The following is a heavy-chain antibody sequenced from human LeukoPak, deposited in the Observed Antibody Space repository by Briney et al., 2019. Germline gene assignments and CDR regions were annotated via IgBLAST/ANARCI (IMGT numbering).Heavy chain of an antibody. CDR1: GVSISSYY. J-gene: IGHJ4*02. V-gene: IGHV4-59*01. D-gene: IGHD6-6*01. Sequence: KASETLSLTCTVSGVSISSYYWSWIRQPPGMGLEWIGYIYYSGSTNYNPSLKSRVTISVDTSKNQFSLKLSSVTAADTAVYYCASLEYSSSLGFDYWGQGTLVTVSS. CDR3: ASLEYSSSLGFDY. CDR2: IYYSGST.